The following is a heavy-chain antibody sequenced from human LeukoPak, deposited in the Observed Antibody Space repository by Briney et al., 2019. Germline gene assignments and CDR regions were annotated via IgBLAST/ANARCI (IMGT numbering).Heavy chain of an antibody. V-gene: IGHV4-59*01. Sequence: KPSETLSLTCTVSGDSISKYYWSWIRQPPGEGLEWIGYISNGGTTKYNPSLKSRVTISVDTSNNQLSLRLSSVTAADTAVYHCVRLQPNTGEWAFDIWGQGTMVSVSS. D-gene: IGHD1-1*01. CDR2: ISNGGTT. J-gene: IGHJ3*02. CDR1: GDSISKYY. CDR3: VRLQPNTGEWAFDI.